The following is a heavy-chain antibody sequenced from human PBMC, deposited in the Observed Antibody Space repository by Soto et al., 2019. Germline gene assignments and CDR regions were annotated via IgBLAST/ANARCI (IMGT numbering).Heavy chain of an antibody. CDR1: GFTFSSYA. J-gene: IGHJ4*02. V-gene: IGHV3-23*01. CDR2: ISGSGGST. D-gene: IGHD3-22*01. Sequence: GGSLRLSCAASGFTFSSYAMSWVRQAPGKGLEWVSAISGSGGSTYYADSVKGRFTISRDNSKNTLYLQMNSLRAEDTAVYYCAKDLSMIVVVNPVSYFDYWGQGTLVTVSS. CDR3: AKDLSMIVVVNPVSYFDY.